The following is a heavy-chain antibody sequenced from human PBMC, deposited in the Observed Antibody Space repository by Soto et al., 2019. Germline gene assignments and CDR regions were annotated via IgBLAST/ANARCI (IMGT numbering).Heavy chain of an antibody. CDR3: AKGGYYSLFDI. V-gene: IGHV3-23*01. J-gene: IGHJ3*02. CDR2: ISGSGGRT. CDR1: VFPFSSYA. Sequence: RLSCVASVFPFSSYAMSWVRQTPGKGLEWVSGISGSGGRTYYADSVKGRFTISRDNSNNTLSLQMHILRVEDTAVYFCAKGGYYSLFDIWGQGTMVTVSS. D-gene: IGHD3-16*01.